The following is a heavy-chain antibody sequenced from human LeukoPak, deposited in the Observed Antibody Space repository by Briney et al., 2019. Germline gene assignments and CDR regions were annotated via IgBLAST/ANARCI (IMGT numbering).Heavy chain of an antibody. CDR1: GFDFSGAY. D-gene: IGHD3-9*01. CDR2: ISTTTSTI. V-gene: IGHV3-48*02. Sequence: GGSLRLSCAASGFDFSGAYMNWVRQAPGKGLEWVSYISTTTSTIYYADSVKGRFTISRDNAKDSLYLQMNSLRDEDTAVYYCARNHFEDYWGQGTLATVSS. CDR3: ARNHFEDY. J-gene: IGHJ4*02.